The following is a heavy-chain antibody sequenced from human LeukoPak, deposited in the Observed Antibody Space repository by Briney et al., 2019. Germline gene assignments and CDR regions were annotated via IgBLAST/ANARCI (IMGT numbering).Heavy chain of an antibody. Sequence: GGSLRLSCAASGFTFSSYWMSWVRQAPGKGLEWVANIKQDGSEKYYVDSVKGRFTISRDNAKNSLYLQMNSLRAEDTAVYYCARSQVVVAATLYYYYYYMDVWGKGTTVTVSS. CDR2: IKQDGSEK. V-gene: IGHV3-7*01. CDR3: ARSQVVVAATLYYYYYYMDV. CDR1: GFTFSSYW. J-gene: IGHJ6*03. D-gene: IGHD2-15*01.